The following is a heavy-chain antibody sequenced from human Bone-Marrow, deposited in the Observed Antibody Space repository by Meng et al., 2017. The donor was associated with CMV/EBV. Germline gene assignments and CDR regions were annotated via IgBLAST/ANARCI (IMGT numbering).Heavy chain of an antibody. CDR2: ISGSGSST. Sequence: GESLKISCAVSGLTFSTYAINWVRQAPGKGLQCVSVISGSGSSTYYTDSVKGRFTVSRDNSKNTVYLQMNSLRAEDTAVYYCARDMGGRMTTVVTDLGGIDYWGQGTLVTVSS. D-gene: IGHD4-23*01. CDR1: GLTFSTYA. J-gene: IGHJ4*02. V-gene: IGHV3-23*01. CDR3: ARDMGGRMTTVVTDLGGIDY.